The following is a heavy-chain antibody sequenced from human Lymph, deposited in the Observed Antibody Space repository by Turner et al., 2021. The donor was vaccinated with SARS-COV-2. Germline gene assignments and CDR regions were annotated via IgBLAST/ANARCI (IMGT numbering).Heavy chain of an antibody. CDR1: GGTFSSYA. V-gene: IGHV1-69*01. J-gene: IGHJ4*02. CDR3: ARGSRDCSSTSCYPFFDY. CDR2: IIPIVGTA. D-gene: IGHD2-2*01. Sequence: VQLVQSGAEVKKPGSSVKVSCKASGGTFSSYAISWVRQAPGQGLEWMGEIIPIVGTANYAQKFQGRVTITADASTSTAHMELSSLRSEDTAVYYCARGSRDCSSTSCYPFFDYWGQGTLVTVSS.